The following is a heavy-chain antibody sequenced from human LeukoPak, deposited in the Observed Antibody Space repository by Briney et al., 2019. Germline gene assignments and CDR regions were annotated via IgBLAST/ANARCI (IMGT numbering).Heavy chain of an antibody. V-gene: IGHV1-2*02. J-gene: IGHJ6*02. CDR2: MNPNSGGT. CDR3: ARGPQGSSWTYYYYGMDV. CDR1: GYTVTCYD. D-gene: IGHD6-13*01. Sequence: ASVTLSFTASGYTVTCYDMHWVRHAPAQGIEWMGLMNPNSGGTNYAQKFQGRVTMTRDTSISTAYMELSRLRSDDTAVYYCARGPQGSSWTYYYYGMDVWGQGTTVTVSS.